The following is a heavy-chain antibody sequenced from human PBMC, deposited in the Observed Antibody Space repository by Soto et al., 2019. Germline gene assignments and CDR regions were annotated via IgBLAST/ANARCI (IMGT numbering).Heavy chain of an antibody. Sequence: EVQLVESGGGLVQPGGSLRLSCAASGFTFSYYWMHWVRQAPGKGLALVSRIKTDGSETNYADSVRGRFTISRDNANNILYLQMNSLTVDDTAVYYCAGDLVLGSGSLGYWGQGTLVTVSS. D-gene: IGHD3-10*01. CDR2: IKTDGSET. J-gene: IGHJ4*02. V-gene: IGHV3-74*01. CDR1: GFTFSYYW. CDR3: AGDLVLGSGSLGY.